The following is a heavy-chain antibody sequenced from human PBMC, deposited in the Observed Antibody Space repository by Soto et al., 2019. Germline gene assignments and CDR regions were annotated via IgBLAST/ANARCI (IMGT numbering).Heavy chain of an antibody. Sequence: GGSLRLSCAASGFTFSSYGMHWVRQAPGKGLEWVAVISYDGSDKYYADSVKGRFTISRDNSKNTLYLQMNSLRAKDTAVYYCAKDYRTGIRYTYSGSYGYFDYWGQGTLVTASS. V-gene: IGHV3-30*18. CDR1: GFTFSSYG. J-gene: IGHJ4*02. D-gene: IGHD1-26*01. CDR2: ISYDGSDK. CDR3: AKDYRTGIRYTYSGSYGYFDY.